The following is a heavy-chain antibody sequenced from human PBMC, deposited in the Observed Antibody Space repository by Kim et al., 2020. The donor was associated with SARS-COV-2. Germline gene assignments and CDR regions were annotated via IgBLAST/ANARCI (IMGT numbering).Heavy chain of an antibody. CDR1: GFTFTSYA. CDR2: LTGGGGRS. Sequence: GGSLRLSCAASGFTFTSYAMTWVRQAPGKGLEWVSGLTGGGGRSYYADSVQGRFTISRDNFKSTLHLQMTSLRADDTAVYYCAKMRADWATTPYFYYGMDLWGRGTTVTVSS. CDR3: AKMRADWATTPYFYYGMDL. V-gene: IGHV3-23*01. D-gene: IGHD2-21*01. J-gene: IGHJ6*02.